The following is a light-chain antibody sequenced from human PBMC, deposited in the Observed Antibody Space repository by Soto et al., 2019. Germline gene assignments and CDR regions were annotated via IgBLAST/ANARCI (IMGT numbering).Light chain of an antibody. V-gene: IGLV2-8*01. J-gene: IGLJ1*01. CDR3: TVYTGDDFTFV. CDR1: SSDIGTYDY. Sequence: QSALTQPPSASGYLGQSVTISCTGTSSDIGTYDYVSWHQQHPGRAPKLILFAVSKRPLGVPDRFSGSKSGNTASLIVSGLQPYDEAEYRCTVYTGDDFTFVSGTGAKGTV. CDR2: AVS.